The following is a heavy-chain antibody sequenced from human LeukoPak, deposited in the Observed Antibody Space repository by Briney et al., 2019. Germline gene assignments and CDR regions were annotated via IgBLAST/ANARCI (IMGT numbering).Heavy chain of an antibody. D-gene: IGHD3-9*01. CDR2: IYPGDSDT. V-gene: IGHV5-51*01. CDR3: ARHRSYYDILTGYYPPDGYYYMDV. CDR1: GYSFTSYW. Sequence: GESLKISCKGSGYSFTSYWIGWVRQMPGKGLEWMGIIYPGDSDTRYSPSFQGQGTISADKSISTAYLQWSSLKASDTAMYYCARHRSYYDILTGYYPPDGYYYMDVWGKGTTVTVSS. J-gene: IGHJ6*03.